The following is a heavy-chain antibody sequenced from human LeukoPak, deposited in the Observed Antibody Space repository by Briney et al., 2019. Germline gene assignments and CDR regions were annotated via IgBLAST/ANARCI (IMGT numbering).Heavy chain of an antibody. J-gene: IGHJ4*02. Sequence: SETLSLTCTVSGGSISSGDYYWSWIRQPPGKGLEWIGYIYYSGSTYYNPSLKSRVTISVDTSKNQFSLKLSSVTAADTAVYYCARDLGAAAGTLFDYWGQGTLVTVSS. CDR1: GGSISSGDYY. CDR3: ARDLGAAAGTLFDY. V-gene: IGHV4-30-4*01. D-gene: IGHD6-13*01. CDR2: IYYSGST.